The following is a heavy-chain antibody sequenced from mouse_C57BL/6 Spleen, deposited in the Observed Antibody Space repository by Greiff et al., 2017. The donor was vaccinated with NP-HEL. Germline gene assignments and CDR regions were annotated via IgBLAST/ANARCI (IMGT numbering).Heavy chain of an antibody. D-gene: IGHD2-4*01. Sequence: QVHVKQSGAELVRPGTSVKVSCKASGYAFTNYLIEWVKQRPGQGLEWIGVINPGSGGTNYNEKFKGKATLTADKSSSTAYMQLSSLTSEDSAVYFCARVYDYAFAYWGQGTLVTVSA. J-gene: IGHJ3*01. CDR1: GYAFTNYL. V-gene: IGHV1-54*01. CDR2: INPGSGGT. CDR3: ARVYDYAFAY.